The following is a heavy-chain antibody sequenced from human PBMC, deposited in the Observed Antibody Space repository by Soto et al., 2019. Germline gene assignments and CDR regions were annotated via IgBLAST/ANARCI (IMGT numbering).Heavy chain of an antibody. CDR1: GASISSYY. Sequence: QVQLRDSGPGLVKPSETPSLTCSVSGASISSYYWSWIRQPPGKGLEWIGYIFYSGSTNYYNPSLKSRVTISVDTSKNQFSLKLSSVTAADTAVYYCARSYDSSGYYYGFDPWGQGTLVTVSS. CDR3: ARSYDSSGYYYGFDP. J-gene: IGHJ5*02. V-gene: IGHV4-59*01. D-gene: IGHD3-22*01. CDR2: IFYSGST.